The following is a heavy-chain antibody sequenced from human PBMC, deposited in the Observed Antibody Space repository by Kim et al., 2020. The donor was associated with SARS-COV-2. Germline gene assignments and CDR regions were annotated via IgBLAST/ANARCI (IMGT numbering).Heavy chain of an antibody. Sequence: KYSVDSVKGRFTISRNNAKNSLYLQMNSLRAEDTAVYYCARDDSSGYYDYWGQGTLVTVSS. V-gene: IGHV3-7*03. CDR3: ARDDSSGYYDY. CDR2: K. D-gene: IGHD3-22*01. J-gene: IGHJ4*02.